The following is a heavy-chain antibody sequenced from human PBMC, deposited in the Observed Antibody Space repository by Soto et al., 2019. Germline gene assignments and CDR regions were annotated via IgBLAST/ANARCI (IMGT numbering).Heavy chain of an antibody. CDR1: GFTFSSYE. CDR3: ARANSSSSWNNAFDI. D-gene: IGHD6-13*01. V-gene: IGHV3-48*03. CDR2: ISSSGSTI. Sequence: SLRLSCAASGFTFSSYEMNWVRQAPGKGLEWVSYISSSGSTIYYADSVKGRFTISRDNAKNSLYLQMNSLRAEDTAVYYCARANSSSSWNNAFDIWGQGTMVTVSS. J-gene: IGHJ3*02.